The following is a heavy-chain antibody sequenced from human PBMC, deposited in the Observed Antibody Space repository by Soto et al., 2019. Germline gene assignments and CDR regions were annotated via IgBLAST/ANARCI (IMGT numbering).Heavy chain of an antibody. D-gene: IGHD3-16*02. J-gene: IGHJ4*02. CDR3: ARLDGDVWGSYRRFSLFDY. CDR1: GYSFTSYW. CDR2: IYPGDSDT. Sequence: GESLKISCKGSGYSFTSYWIGWVRQMPGKGLEWMGIIYPGDSDTRYSPSFQGQVTISADKSISTAYLQWSSLKASDTAMYYCARLDGDVWGSYRRFSLFDYWGQGTLVTVSS. V-gene: IGHV5-51*01.